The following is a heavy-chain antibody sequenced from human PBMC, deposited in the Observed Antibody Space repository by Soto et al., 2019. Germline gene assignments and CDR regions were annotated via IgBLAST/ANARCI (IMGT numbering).Heavy chain of an antibody. CDR3: ARRYGSSFDY. J-gene: IGHJ4*02. Sequence: TVADGNSINFCWRRIRQQPGKGLEWIGYIYYSGSTNYNPSLKSRVTISVDTSKNQFSLKLSSVTAADTAVYYCARRYGSSFDYWGQGTLVTVSS. V-gene: IGHV4-59*08. D-gene: IGHD6-13*01. CDR2: IYYSGST. CDR1: DGNSINFC.